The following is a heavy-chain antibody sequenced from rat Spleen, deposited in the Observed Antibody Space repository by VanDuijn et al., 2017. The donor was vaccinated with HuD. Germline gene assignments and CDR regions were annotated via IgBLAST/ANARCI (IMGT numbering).Heavy chain of an antibody. V-gene: IGHV5-20*01. CDR3: TTVIY. CDR1: GFTFSKYD. CDR2: INYDGSSF. D-gene: IGHD1-12*01. Sequence: EVQLVESGGGSLQPGRSMKLSCAASGFTFSKYDMAWVRQAPTKGLEWVASINYDGSSFYCRDSVKGRFTISRDNARSTLYLQMDSLRSEDTATYYGTTVIYWGQGTLVTVSS. J-gene: IGHJ3*01.